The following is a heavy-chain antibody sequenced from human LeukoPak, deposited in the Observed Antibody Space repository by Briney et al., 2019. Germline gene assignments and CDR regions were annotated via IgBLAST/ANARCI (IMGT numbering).Heavy chain of an antibody. D-gene: IGHD1-26*01. CDR3: ARGGASSLDN. CDR2: IRGSDDST. Sequence: GGSLRLSCATSGFTFSSYVMSWVRQAPGRGLEWVSLIRGSDDSTYYADSVKGRFTISRDDSRNTLYLQMNSLRAEDTAVYYCARGGASSLDNWGQGTLVTVSS. J-gene: IGHJ4*02. V-gene: IGHV3-23*01. CDR1: GFTFSSYV.